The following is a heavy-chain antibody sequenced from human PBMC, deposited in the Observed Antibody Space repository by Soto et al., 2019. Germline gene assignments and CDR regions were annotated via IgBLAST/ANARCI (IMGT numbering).Heavy chain of an antibody. CDR2: IRPAVSS. V-gene: IGHV4-61*03. CDR1: GASVSRGNCH. D-gene: IGHD2-21*02. Sequence: QVQLQESGPGLVKPSETLSLTCTVSGASVSRGNCHWSWIRQPPGKGLEWIGQIRPAVSSNYDSSLKSRVTISLGTSNNLFSLILDSVTAADTAMYYCAVYTAGIGGDGSWGQGTMVTVSS. CDR3: AVYTAGIGGDGS. J-gene: IGHJ5*02.